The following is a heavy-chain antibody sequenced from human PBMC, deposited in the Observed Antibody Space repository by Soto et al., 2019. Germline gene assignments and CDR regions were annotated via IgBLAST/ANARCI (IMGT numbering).Heavy chain of an antibody. CDR1: GYTFTSYG. J-gene: IGHJ4*02. D-gene: IGHD5-18*01. Sequence: QVQLVQSGAEVKKPGASVKVSCKASGYTFTSYGISWVRQAPGQGLEWMGWISAYNGNTNYAQKLQGRVTMTTDTSTSTAYMELRSLRSDDTAVYYCARDLPGGDTAMVRYFDYWGQGTLVTVSS. CDR2: ISAYNGNT. CDR3: ARDLPGGDTAMVRYFDY. V-gene: IGHV1-18*01.